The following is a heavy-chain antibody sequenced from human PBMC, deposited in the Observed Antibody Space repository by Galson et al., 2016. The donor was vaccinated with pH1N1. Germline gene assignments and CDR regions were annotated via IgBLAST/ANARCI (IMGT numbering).Heavy chain of an antibody. CDR3: AKDITMVRGASGAMDV. CDR2: IWYDGNNK. V-gene: IGHV3-30*18. J-gene: IGHJ6*02. CDR1: GFTFSRYG. Sequence: SLRLSCAASGFTFSRYGMHWVRQAPGKGLEWVAVIWYDGNNKYYADSVKGRFTISRDNSKNTLYLQMNSLRAEDTAMYYCAKDITMVRGASGAMDVWGQGTTVTVSS. D-gene: IGHD3-10*01.